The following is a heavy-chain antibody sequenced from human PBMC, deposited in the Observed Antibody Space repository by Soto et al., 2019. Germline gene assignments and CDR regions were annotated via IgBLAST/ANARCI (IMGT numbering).Heavy chain of an antibody. J-gene: IGHJ6*02. D-gene: IGHD3-3*01. CDR1: GGSVSSGSYY. Sequence: QVQLQESGPGLVKPSETLSLTCTVSGGSVSSGSYYWSWIRLPPGKGLEWIGYIYYSGSTNYNPSLKSRVTISVDTSMHQFFLQLSSGTAADTAVYYCASDRGKHSMGDYWNYYYYGMDFWGQGTTVTVSS. V-gene: IGHV4-61*01. CDR2: IYYSGST. CDR3: ASDRGKHSMGDYWNYYYYGMDF.